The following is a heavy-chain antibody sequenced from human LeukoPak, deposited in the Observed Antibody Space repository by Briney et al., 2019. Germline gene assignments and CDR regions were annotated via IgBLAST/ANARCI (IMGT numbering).Heavy chain of an antibody. CDR3: ATHCGTMRCLHGMDV. J-gene: IGHJ6*02. CDR1: GGSFSGYY. D-gene: IGHD2-21*01. V-gene: IGHV4-34*01. Sequence: PSETLSLTCAVYGGSFSGYYWSWIRQPPGKGLEWIGEIYHSGGPNYNPSLKSRVTISVDTSKKQFSLKLRSVTAADTAVYYCATHCGTMRCLHGMDVWGQGTTVTVSS. CDR2: IYHSGGP.